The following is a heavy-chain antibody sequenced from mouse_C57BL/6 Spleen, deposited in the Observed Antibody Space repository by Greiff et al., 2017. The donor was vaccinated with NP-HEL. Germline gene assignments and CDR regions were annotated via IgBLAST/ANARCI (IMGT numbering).Heavy chain of an antibody. CDR1: GYTFTSYW. CDR3: AFITTVVANYFDY. J-gene: IGHJ2*01. D-gene: IGHD1-1*01. Sequence: VQGVESGAELVKPGASVKVSCKASGYTFTSYWMHWVKQRPGQGLEWIGRIHPSDSDTNYNQKFKGKATLTVDKSSSTAYMQLSSLTSEDSAVYYCAFITTVVANYFDYWGQGTTLTVSS. CDR2: IHPSDSDT. V-gene: IGHV1-74*01.